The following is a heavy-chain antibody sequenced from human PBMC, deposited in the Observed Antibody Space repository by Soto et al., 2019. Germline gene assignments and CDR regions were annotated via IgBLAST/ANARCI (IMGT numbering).Heavy chain of an antibody. Sequence: SETLSLTCAVSGYSISSGYYWGWLRQPPGKWLEWIGSIYHRGNTYYSPSPNSQVTLTIDMTNTHVSLILHSVTAAGTAVYYCARVGPWVTYYYDSSPYTFDYWFDPWGQGTLVTVSS. CDR1: GYSISSGYY. V-gene: IGHV4-38-2*01. CDR3: ARVGPWVTYYYDSSPYTFDYWFDP. J-gene: IGHJ5*02. D-gene: IGHD3-22*01. CDR2: IYHRGNT.